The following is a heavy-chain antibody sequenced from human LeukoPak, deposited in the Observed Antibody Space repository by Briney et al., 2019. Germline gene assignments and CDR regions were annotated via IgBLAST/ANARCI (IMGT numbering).Heavy chain of an antibody. Sequence: GGSLRLSCAASGFTFSDYWMHWVRQAPGKGLVWVSRINTDGSFTRYADSVQGRFTISRDTAKNTLLLQMNRMRAEDTAVYYCAREAKVGGALQYWGQGILVTVSS. D-gene: IGHD1-26*01. J-gene: IGHJ4*02. CDR2: INTDGSFT. CDR1: GFTFSDYW. CDR3: AREAKVGGALQY. V-gene: IGHV3-74*01.